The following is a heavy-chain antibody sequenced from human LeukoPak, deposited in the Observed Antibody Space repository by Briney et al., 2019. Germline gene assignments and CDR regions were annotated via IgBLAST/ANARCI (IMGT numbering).Heavy chain of an antibody. V-gene: IGHV4-39*07. D-gene: IGHD1-26*01. Sequence: SETLSLTCTVSGGSISSSSYYWGWIRQPPGKGLEWIGSIYYSGSTNYNPSLKSRVIISLDTSKNQFSLKLSSVTAADTAVYYCARTLSRWDPFDYWGQGTLVTVSS. CDR3: ARTLSRWDPFDY. J-gene: IGHJ4*02. CDR2: IYYSGST. CDR1: GGSISSSSYY.